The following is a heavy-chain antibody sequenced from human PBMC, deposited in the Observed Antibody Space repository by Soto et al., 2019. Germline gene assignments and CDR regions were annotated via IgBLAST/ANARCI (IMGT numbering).Heavy chain of an antibody. CDR1: GDSVSSNSAA. CDR3: ARERAAFIAVASNWFDP. D-gene: IGHD6-19*01. Sequence: SQTLSLTCAISGDSVSSNSAAWNWIRQSPSRGLEWLGRTYYRSKWYNDYAVSVKSRITINLDTSKNQFSLQLNSVTPEVTAVYYCARERAAFIAVASNWFDPWGQGTLVTVS. CDR2: TYYRSKWYN. V-gene: IGHV6-1*01. J-gene: IGHJ5*02.